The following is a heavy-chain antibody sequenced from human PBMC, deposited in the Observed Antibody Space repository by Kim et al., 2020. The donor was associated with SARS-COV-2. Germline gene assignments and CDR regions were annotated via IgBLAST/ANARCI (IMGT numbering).Heavy chain of an antibody. Sequence: GGSLRLSCAASGFTFSDYYMSWIRQAPGKGLEWVSHISSSSSYTNYADSVKGRFTISRDNAKNSLYLQMNSLRAEDTAVYYCARGMAGYYYYGMDVWGQGTTVTVSS. V-gene: IGHV3-11*06. J-gene: IGHJ6*02. CDR1: GFTFSDYY. CDR3: ARGMAGYYYYGMDV. CDR2: ISSSSSYT. D-gene: IGHD2-8*01.